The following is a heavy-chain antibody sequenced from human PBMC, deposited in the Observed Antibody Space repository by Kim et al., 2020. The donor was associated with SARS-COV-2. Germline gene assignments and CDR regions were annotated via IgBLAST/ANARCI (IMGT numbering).Heavy chain of an antibody. CDR2: ISSSGHAV. CDR3: AREVGGSDWAAVDG. J-gene: IGHJ1*01. Sequence: GGSLRLSCAVSGFTFSDYYMSWIRQAPGKGLEWVSSISSSGHAVDYADSVKGRFTISRDNARKSLYLQMNSLRAEDTAVYYCAREVGGSDWAAVDGWGQG. V-gene: IGHV3-11*01. CDR1: GFTFSDYY. D-gene: IGHD1-26*01.